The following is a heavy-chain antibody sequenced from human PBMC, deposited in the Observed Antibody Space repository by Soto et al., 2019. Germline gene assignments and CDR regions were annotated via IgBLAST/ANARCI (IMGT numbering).Heavy chain of an antibody. J-gene: IGHJ4*02. CDR3: ARGTDPYYYGSGSPHFDY. V-gene: IGHV4-30-4*01. Sequence: SSETLSLTCTVSGGSISSGDYYWSWIRQPPGKGLEWIGYIYYSGSTYYNPSLKSRVTISVDTSKNQFSLKLSSVTAADTAVYYCARGTDPYYYGSGSPHFDYWGQVPLVTVSS. CDR2: IYYSGST. D-gene: IGHD3-10*01. CDR1: GGSISSGDYY.